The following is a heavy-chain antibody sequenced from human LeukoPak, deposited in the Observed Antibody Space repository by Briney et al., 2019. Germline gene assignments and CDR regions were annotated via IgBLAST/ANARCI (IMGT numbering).Heavy chain of an antibody. J-gene: IGHJ4*02. CDR3: AKYELGAKGADY. CDR1: GFTFSNYE. Sequence: PGGSLRLSCTASGFTFSNYEMNWVRQAPGKGLEWVSYINTGGSSIYYADSVRGRFTISRDNAKNSVFLQMNSLRAEDTAVYYCAKYELGAKGADYWGQGTLVTVSS. V-gene: IGHV3-48*03. CDR2: INTGGSSI. D-gene: IGHD1-26*01.